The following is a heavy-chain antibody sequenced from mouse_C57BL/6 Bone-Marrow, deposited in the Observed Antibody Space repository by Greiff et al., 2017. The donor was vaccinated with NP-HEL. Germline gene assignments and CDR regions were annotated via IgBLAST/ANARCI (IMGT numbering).Heavy chain of an antibody. J-gene: IGHJ2*01. CDR1: GFTFSSYA. CDR3: TREGNWSYFDY. D-gene: IGHD4-1*02. Sequence: EVKLMESGEGLVKPGGSLKLSCAASGFTFSSYAMSLVRQTPEKRLEWVAYISSGGDYIYYADTVKGRFTISRDNARNTLYLQMSSLKSEDTAMYYCTREGNWSYFDYWGQGTTLTVSS. CDR2: ISSGGDYI. V-gene: IGHV5-9-1*02.